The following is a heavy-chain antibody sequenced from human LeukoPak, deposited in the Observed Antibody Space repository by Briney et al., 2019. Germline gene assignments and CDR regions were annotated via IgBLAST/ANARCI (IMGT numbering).Heavy chain of an antibody. D-gene: IGHD3-22*01. J-gene: IGHJ4*02. Sequence: PSETLSLTCTVSGYSISSGYYWSWIRQPPGKGLEWIGEINHSGSTNYNPSLKSRVTISVDTSKNQFSLKLSSLTAADTAVYYCAREGQYYYDSSGYYIWGQGTLVTVSS. CDR1: GYSISSGYY. V-gene: IGHV4-38-2*02. CDR3: AREGQYYYDSSGYYI. CDR2: INHSGST.